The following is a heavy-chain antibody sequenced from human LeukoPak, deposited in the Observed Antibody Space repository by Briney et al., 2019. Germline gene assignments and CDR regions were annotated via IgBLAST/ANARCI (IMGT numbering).Heavy chain of an antibody. D-gene: IGHD3-16*01. CDR3: VRARAGGLDY. Sequence: PARSLRLSCAASGFTFRHYAVHWVRQAPGRGLEWVAVLSFDGAHKYYAESVKGGFTIPKDNSNNTLFLQMDSLRLEDTALYYCVRARAGGLDYWGQGTLVTVSS. V-gene: IGHV3-30*04. CDR1: GFTFRHYA. J-gene: IGHJ4*02. CDR2: LSFDGAHK.